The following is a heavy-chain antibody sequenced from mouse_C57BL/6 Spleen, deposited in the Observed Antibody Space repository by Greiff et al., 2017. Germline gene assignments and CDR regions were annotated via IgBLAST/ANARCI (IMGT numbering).Heavy chain of an antibody. CDR3: ARFYYDYSYWYFDV. D-gene: IGHD2-4*01. Sequence: EVQLQESGPGLVKPSQSLSLTCSVTGYSITSGYYWNWIRQFPGNKLEWMGYISYDGSNNYNPSLKNRISITRDTSKNQFFLKLNSVTTEDAATYYCARFYYDYSYWYFDVWGTGTTVTVSS. V-gene: IGHV3-6*01. CDR1: GYSITSGYY. J-gene: IGHJ1*03. CDR2: ISYDGSN.